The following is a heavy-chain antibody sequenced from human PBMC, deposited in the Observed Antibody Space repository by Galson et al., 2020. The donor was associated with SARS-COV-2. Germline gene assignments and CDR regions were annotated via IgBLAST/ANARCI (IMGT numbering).Heavy chain of an antibody. CDR3: ARVVGYCSGGVCLYFDY. V-gene: IGHV4-30-4*07. CDR2: IDYSGST. CDR1: GASISSGGYF. Sequence: SETLSLTCAVSGASISSGGYFWSWIRPSPGQGLELIGYIDYSGSTYSNPSLKNRITISVDTSKNQFSLQLSSVTAADTAVYYCARVVGYCSGGVCLYFDYWGQGILVTVSS. D-gene: IGHD2-8*02. J-gene: IGHJ4*02.